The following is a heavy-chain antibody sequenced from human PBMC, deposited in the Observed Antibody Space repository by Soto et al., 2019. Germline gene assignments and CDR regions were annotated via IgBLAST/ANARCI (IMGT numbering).Heavy chain of an antibody. D-gene: IGHD3-3*01. J-gene: IGHJ5*02. CDR1: VYTFTSYA. CDR2: INAGNGNT. CDR3: AREYYDFWSGPTTNWFDP. V-gene: IGHV1-3*01. Sequence: ASVKVSCKASVYTFTSYAMHWVRQAPGQRLEWMGWINAGNGNTKYSQKFQGRVTITRDTSASTAYMELSSLRSEDTAVYYCAREYYDFWSGPTTNWFDPWGQGTLVTVSS.